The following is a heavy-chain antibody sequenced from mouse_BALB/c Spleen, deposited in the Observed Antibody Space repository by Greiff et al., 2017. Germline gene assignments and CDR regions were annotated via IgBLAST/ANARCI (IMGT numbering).Heavy chain of an antibody. J-gene: IGHJ2*01. V-gene: IGHV14-3*02. Sequence: EVQGVESGAELVKPGASVKLSCTASGFNIKDTYMHWVKQRPEQGLEWIGRIDPANGNTKYDPKFQGKATITADTSSNTAYLQLSSLTSEDTAVYYCARGGRGYFDYWGQGTTLTVSS. CDR2: IDPANGNT. CDR1: GFNIKDTY. CDR3: ARGGRGYFDY. D-gene: IGHD3-3*01.